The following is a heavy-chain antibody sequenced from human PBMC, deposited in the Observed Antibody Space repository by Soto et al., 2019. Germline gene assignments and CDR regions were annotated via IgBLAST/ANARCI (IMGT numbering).Heavy chain of an antibody. CDR2: ISGSGTDT. CDR3: AKDSSGLTENYFES. CDR1: GFTFKHYA. D-gene: IGHD6-19*01. J-gene: IGHJ4*02. Sequence: VLLLESGGDLVQPGGSLRLSCAASGFTFKHYAMSWVLQAPGKRLEWMSGISGSGTDTYYADSVKGRFTISRDISQSTLFLQTNSLRAEDTAVYYCAKDSSGLTENYFESWGQGTLVTVSS. V-gene: IGHV3-23*01.